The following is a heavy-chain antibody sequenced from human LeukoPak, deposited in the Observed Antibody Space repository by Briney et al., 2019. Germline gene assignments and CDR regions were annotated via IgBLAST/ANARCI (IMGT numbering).Heavy chain of an antibody. V-gene: IGHV3-23*01. J-gene: IGHJ4*02. CDR2: ISGRGGST. CDR3: VKVLDYYDSSGYYNDY. Sequence: GGSLRLSCAASGFTFSTYAMSWVRQAPGKGLEWVSAISGRGGSTYYADSVKGRFTISRDNSKNTLYLQMNSLRAEDTAVYYCVKVLDYYDSSGYYNDYWGQGTLVTVSS. D-gene: IGHD3-22*01. CDR1: GFTFSTYA.